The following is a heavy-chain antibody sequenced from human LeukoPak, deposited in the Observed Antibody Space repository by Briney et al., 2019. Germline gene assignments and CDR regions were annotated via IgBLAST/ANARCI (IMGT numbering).Heavy chain of an antibody. V-gene: IGHV3-49*03. CDR1: GFTLGDYA. CDR3: RTEAGIVGAPGASDI. D-gene: IGHD1-26*01. CDR2: IRRKAYGVTT. J-gene: IGHJ3*02. Sequence: QPGRSLRLSCTASGFTLGDYAMSWFRQAPGEGLEWVGFIRRKAYGVTTEYAASGKCRFTISRDDSKSIAYLHINSLKSEDTALYSCRTEAGIVGAPGASDIWGQ.